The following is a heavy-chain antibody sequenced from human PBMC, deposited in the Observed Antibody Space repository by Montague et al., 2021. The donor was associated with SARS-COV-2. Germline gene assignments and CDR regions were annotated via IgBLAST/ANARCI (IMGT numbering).Heavy chain of an antibody. Sequence: SLRLSCAASGFTFNNYAMHWDRQAPGKGLEWVAIISYDGSNKYYADSVKGRFAISRDNSKNTLYLQMNSLRAEDTAVYYCVRASLIKARIAVAGTTVYWGQRTLVTISS. CDR1: GFTFNNYA. CDR2: ISYDGSNK. J-gene: IGHJ4*02. V-gene: IGHV3-30*09. CDR3: VRASLIKARIAVAGTTVY. D-gene: IGHD6-19*01.